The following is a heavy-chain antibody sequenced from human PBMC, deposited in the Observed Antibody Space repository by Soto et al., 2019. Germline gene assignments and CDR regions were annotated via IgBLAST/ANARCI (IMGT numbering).Heavy chain of an antibody. CDR3: ARVGITIFVVVIYGLTNDY. CDR1: GYTFTSYG. CDR2: ISAYNGNT. D-gene: IGHD3-3*01. Sequence: ASVKVSCKASGYTFTSYGISWVRQAPGQGLEWMGWISAYNGNTNYAQKLQGRVTMTTDTSTSTAYMELRSLRSDDTAVYYCARVGITIFVVVIYGLTNDYWGQGTLVTVSS. V-gene: IGHV1-18*01. J-gene: IGHJ4*02.